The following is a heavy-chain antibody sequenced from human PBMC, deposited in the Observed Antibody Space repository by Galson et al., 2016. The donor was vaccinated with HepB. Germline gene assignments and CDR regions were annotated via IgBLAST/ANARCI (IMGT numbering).Heavy chain of an antibody. Sequence: SLRLSCAASGFTFSSYAMTWVRQAPGQGLEWVSAIIGSGDRTYCADSVKGRFTISRDNSKNTPYLQMNSLRAEDTAVYYCAKMGGFCSSATCYRADRWGQGTLVTVSS. CDR3: AKMGGFCSSATCYRADR. CDR2: IIGSGDRT. CDR1: GFTFSSYA. J-gene: IGHJ5*02. D-gene: IGHD2-2*01. V-gene: IGHV3-23*01.